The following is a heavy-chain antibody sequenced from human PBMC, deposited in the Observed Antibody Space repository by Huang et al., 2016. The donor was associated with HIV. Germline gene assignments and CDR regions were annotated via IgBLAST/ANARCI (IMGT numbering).Heavy chain of an antibody. J-gene: IGHJ5*02. CDR1: GGSFSNFY. CDR2: IKDTGTT. D-gene: IGHD3-22*01. V-gene: IGHV4-34*02. Sequence: QVQLQLWGAGLLKPSETLSLTCAVYGGSFSNFYWGWFRQPPGKGLEWIGEIKDTGTTNADPSLRGRVTMSVNTSKKQVSLQVKSVTVADTAIYYCARRGYSYDGIGLPAFDPWDRGTVVTVSS. CDR3: ARRGYSYDGIGLPAFDP.